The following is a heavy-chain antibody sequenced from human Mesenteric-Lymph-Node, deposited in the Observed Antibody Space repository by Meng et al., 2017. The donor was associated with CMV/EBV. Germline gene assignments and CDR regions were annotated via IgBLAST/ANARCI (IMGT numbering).Heavy chain of an antibody. V-gene: IGHV4-39*01. CDR3: ARHSALLVTNFDY. D-gene: IGHD5-18*01. J-gene: IGHJ4*02. CDR2: IYYSGSSY. Sequence: QLQLQESGQGLVKPSETLSFTCTVSGGSISSISYYWGWIRQPPGKGLEWIGYIYYSGSSYYYNPSLKTRVTISVDTSKNQFSLKLSSVTAADTAVYYCARHSALLVTNFDYWGQGTLVTVSS. CDR1: GGSISSISYY.